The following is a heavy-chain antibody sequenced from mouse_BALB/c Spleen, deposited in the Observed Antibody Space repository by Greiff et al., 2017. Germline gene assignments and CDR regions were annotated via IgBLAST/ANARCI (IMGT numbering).Heavy chain of an antibody. V-gene: IGHV2-6-7*01. CDR1: GFSLTGYG. D-gene: IGHD1-1*01. Sequence: VKLVESGPGLVAPSQSLSITCTVSGFSLTGYGVNWVRQPPGKGLEWLGMIWGDGSTDYNSALKSRLSISKDNSKSQVFLKMNSLQTDDTARYYCASYYGSSSAWFAYWGQGTLVTVSA. CDR3: ASYYGSSSAWFAY. CDR2: IWGDGST. J-gene: IGHJ3*01.